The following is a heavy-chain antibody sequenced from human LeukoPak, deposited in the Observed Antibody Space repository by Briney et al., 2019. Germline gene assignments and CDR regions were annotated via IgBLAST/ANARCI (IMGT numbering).Heavy chain of an antibody. J-gene: IGHJ4*02. CDR1: GYPFSNHG. CDR2: ISCYNGDT. V-gene: IGHV1-18*01. CDR3: ARDRGWAGYSYGFYY. D-gene: IGHD5-18*01. Sequence: GASVKVSCKASGYPFSNHGITWVRQAPGQGLEWMGWISCYNGDTHYAQKFQGRVTMTTDKPTSTAYMELSSLRSEDTAVYYCARDRGWAGYSYGFYYWGQGTLVTVSS.